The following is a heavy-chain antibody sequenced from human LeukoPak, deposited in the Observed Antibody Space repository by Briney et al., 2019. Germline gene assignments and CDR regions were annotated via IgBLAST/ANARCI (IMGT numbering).Heavy chain of an antibody. CDR3: ARLRWVYYYMDV. D-gene: IGHD3-16*01. J-gene: IGHJ6*03. Sequence: ASVKVSCKASGYTFTGYYMHWVRQAPGQGLEWVGWINPNSGGTNYAQKFQGRVTMTRDTSISTAYMELTRLRSDDTAVYYCARLRWVYYYMDVWGKGTTVTVSS. CDR1: GYTFTGYY. V-gene: IGHV1-2*02. CDR2: INPNSGGT.